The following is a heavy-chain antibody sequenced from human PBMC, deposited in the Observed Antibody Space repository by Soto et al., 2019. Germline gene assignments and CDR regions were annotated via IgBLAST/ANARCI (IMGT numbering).Heavy chain of an antibody. CDR2: ISWNSGSI. CDR3: STGDFWSLDNFYSSGVYG. J-gene: IGHJ6*02. Sequence: GGSLRLSCAASGFTFDDYAMHWVRQAPGKGLEWVSGISWNSGSIGYADSVKGRFTISRDNAKNSLYLQMNSLRAEDTALYYCSTGDFWSLDNFYSSGVYGWGQGTMVAFSS. V-gene: IGHV3-9*01. D-gene: IGHD3-3*01. CDR1: GFTFDDYA.